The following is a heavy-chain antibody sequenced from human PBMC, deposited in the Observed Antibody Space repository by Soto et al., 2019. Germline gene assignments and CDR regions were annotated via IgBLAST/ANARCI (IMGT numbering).Heavy chain of an antibody. J-gene: IGHJ4*02. CDR1: GFTFSNFA. CDR2: ISYDGNTE. V-gene: IGHV3-30-3*01. CDR3: ARAITAGFSSGYDF. Sequence: VGSLRLSCAASGFTFSNFAMHWVRQAPGKGLEWVAVISYDGNTEYLADSVKGRFTISRDNSKNTLYLQMNSLRVEDTAEYYCARAITAGFSSGYDFWGQGSLVTVSS. D-gene: IGHD6-25*01.